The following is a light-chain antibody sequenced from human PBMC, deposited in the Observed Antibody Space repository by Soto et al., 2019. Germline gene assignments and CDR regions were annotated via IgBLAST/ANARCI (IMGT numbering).Light chain of an antibody. CDR2: DAS. CDR3: QQYNSYWT. CDR1: QSLSSW. J-gene: IGKJ1*01. Sequence: DIQMTQSPSTLSASVGDRVTITCRASQSLSSWLAWYQQKPGKAPRLLIFDASRLESGVPLRFSGSGSGTEFTLTISSLQPDDFATYYCQQYNSYWTFGLGTKVEIK. V-gene: IGKV1-5*01.